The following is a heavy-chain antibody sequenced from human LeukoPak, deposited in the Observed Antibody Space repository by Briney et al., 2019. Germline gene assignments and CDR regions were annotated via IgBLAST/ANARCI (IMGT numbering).Heavy chain of an antibody. CDR1: GYSISSGYY. Sequence: PSETLSLTCTVSGYSISSGYYWGWIRQPPGKGLEWIANVYHNGNTFYNPSLKSRVTISVDTSNNQFSLTLTSVTAADTVVYFCARETSRIIYYWGQGMLVTVSS. V-gene: IGHV4-38-2*02. CDR3: ARETSRIIYY. J-gene: IGHJ4*02. CDR2: VYHNGNT.